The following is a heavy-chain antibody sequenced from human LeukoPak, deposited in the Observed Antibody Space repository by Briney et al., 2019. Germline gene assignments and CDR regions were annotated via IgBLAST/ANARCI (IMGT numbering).Heavy chain of an antibody. J-gene: IGHJ4*01. CDR2: IYYSGNT. V-gene: IGHV4-59*01. D-gene: IGHD1-26*01. Sequence: SETLSLTCTVSGGSITSYYYTWIRQPPGKGLEWIGYIYYSGNTNYNPSLKSRVTMSLDMSKNQFSLRLTSVTAADTAVYYCAREDSGTSIDYWVQGTLVTVSS. CDR1: GGSITSYY. CDR3: AREDSGTSIDY.